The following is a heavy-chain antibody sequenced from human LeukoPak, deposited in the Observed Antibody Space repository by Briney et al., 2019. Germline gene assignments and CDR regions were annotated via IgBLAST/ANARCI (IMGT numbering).Heavy chain of an antibody. D-gene: IGHD5-18*01. J-gene: IGHJ4*02. V-gene: IGHV3-53*01. Sequence: GRSLRLSCAASGFTFSSYAMHWVRQAPGKGLEWVAVIYSGGSTYYADSVKGRFTISRDNSKNTLYLQMNSLRAEDTAVYYCASSGYSYAPEFGYVDYWGQGTLVTVSS. CDR3: ASSGYSYAPEFGYVDY. CDR1: GFTFSSYA. CDR2: IYSGGST.